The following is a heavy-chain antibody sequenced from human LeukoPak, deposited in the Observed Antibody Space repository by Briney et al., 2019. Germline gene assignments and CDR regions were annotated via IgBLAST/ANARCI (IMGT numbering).Heavy chain of an antibody. J-gene: IGHJ4*02. V-gene: IGHV3-23*01. CDR3: ARSGSPMLSIYGDY. CDR2: IGASGDST. Sequence: GGSLRLACAASGFTFSSYAMSWVRQAPGKGLEWVSGIGASGDSTYYADSVKGRFTISRDNAKNSLYLQMNSLRAEDTALYYCARSGSPMLSIYGDYWGQGTLVTVSS. CDR1: GFTFSSYA. D-gene: IGHD1-26*01.